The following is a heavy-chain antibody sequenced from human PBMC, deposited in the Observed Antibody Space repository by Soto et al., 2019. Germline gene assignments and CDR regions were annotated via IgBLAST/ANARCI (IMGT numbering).Heavy chain of an antibody. V-gene: IGHV1-8*01. CDR2: MNPNSGNT. J-gene: IGHJ6*03. Sequence: ASVKVSCKASGYTFTSYDINWVRQATGQGLEWMGWMNPNSGNTGYAQKFQGRVTMTRNTSISTAYMELSSLRSEDTAVYYCARGRYVIKYYYYMDVWGKGTTVTVSS. D-gene: IGHD2-21*01. CDR1: GYTFTSYD. CDR3: ARGRYVIKYYYYMDV.